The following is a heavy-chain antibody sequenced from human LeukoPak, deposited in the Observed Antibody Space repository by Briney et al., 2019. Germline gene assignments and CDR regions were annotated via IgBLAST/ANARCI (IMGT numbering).Heavy chain of an antibody. Sequence: SETLSLTCTGSGGSISSGAYYWTWIRQHPEKGQERIDYLHYSGSTYYHPSLQSRITILVDTSKNQCFLKLSSVTAADKALYYCATYNSGCRNAFDIWGQGTMVTVSS. D-gene: IGHD3-22*01. CDR2: LHYSGST. CDR3: ATYNSGCRNAFDI. J-gene: IGHJ3*02. CDR1: GGSISSGAYY. V-gene: IGHV4-31*03.